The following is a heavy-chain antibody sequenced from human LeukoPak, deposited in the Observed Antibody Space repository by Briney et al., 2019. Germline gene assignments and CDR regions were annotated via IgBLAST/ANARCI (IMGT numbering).Heavy chain of an antibody. Sequence: GASVKVSCKASGYTFTSYYMHWVRQAPGQGLEWMGIINPSGGSTSYAQKFQGRVTMTRDTSTSTVYMELSSLRSEDTAVYYCARVRPAAMIGWYYYYGMDVWGQGTTVTVSS. D-gene: IGHD2-2*01. CDR2: INPSGGST. J-gene: IGHJ6*02. V-gene: IGHV1-46*01. CDR1: GYTFTSYY. CDR3: ARVRPAAMIGWYYYYGMDV.